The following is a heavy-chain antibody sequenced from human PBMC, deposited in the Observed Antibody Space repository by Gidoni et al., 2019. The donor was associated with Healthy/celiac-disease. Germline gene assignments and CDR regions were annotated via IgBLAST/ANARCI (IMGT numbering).Heavy chain of an antibody. V-gene: IGHV3-48*03. J-gene: IGHJ4*02. CDR2: ISSSGSTI. CDR1: GFTFSSYE. CDR3: ARGTHNWGLDY. Sequence: EVQLVESGGGLVQPGGSLRLSCAASGFTFSSYEMNWGRQAPGKGLEWVSYISSSGSTICYADSVEGRFTISRDNAKNSLYLQMNRLRAEETAVYYCARGTHNWGLDYWGQGTLVTVSS. D-gene: IGHD1-1*01.